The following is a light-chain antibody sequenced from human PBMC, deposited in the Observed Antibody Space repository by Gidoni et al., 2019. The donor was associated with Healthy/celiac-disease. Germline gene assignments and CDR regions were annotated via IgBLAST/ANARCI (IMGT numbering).Light chain of an antibody. CDR1: SSDVGCYNL. J-gene: IGLJ2*01. Sequence: QSALTQPAPVSGSPGQSITISCTGTSSDVGCYNLVSWYQHHPGKAPKLMIYEVSKQPSGVSNRFSGSKSGNTASLTISGLQSEDEADYYCCSYAGSSTVVFGGGTKLTVL. V-gene: IGLV2-23*02. CDR3: CSYAGSSTVV. CDR2: EVS.